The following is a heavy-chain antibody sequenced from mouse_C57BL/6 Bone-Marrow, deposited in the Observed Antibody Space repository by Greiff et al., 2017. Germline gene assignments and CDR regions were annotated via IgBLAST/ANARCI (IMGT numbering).Heavy chain of an antibody. J-gene: IGHJ4*01. CDR3: AREGGTTVVARGYYAMDY. CDR2: INPSNGGT. Sequence: VQLQQPGTELVKPGASVKLSCKASGYTFTSYWMHWVKQRPGQGLEWIGNINPSNGGTNYNEKFKSKATLTVDKSSSTAYMQLSSLTSEDSAVYYCAREGGTTVVARGYYAMDYWGQGTSVTVSS. CDR1: GYTFTSYW. V-gene: IGHV1-53*01. D-gene: IGHD1-1*01.